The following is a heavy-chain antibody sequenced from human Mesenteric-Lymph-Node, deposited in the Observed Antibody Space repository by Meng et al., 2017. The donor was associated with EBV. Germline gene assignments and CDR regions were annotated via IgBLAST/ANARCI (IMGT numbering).Heavy chain of an antibody. CDR2: INHSGST. Sequence: QVQVQQWGAGRLKPSETLSLTCAVYGGSFSGYYWSWIRQPPGKGLEWIGEINHSGSTNYNPSLKSRVTISVDTSKNQFSLKLSSVTAADTAVYYCARVPGKAAAGPGVDYWGQGTLVTVSS. V-gene: IGHV4-34*01. CDR1: GGSFSGYY. CDR3: ARVPGKAAAGPGVDY. D-gene: IGHD6-13*01. J-gene: IGHJ4*02.